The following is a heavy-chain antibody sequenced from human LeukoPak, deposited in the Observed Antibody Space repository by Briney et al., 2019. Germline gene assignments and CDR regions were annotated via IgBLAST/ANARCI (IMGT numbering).Heavy chain of an antibody. CDR2: ISYDGSNK. CDR3: AKDFWLLGFFDY. V-gene: IGHV3-30*04. Sequence: PGGSLRLSCAASGFTFSSYAMHWVRQAPGKGLEWVAVISYDGSNKYYADSVKGRFTISRDNSKNTLYLQMNSLRAEDTAVYYCAKDFWLLGFFDYWGQGTLVTVSS. J-gene: IGHJ4*02. CDR1: GFTFSSYA. D-gene: IGHD3-9*01.